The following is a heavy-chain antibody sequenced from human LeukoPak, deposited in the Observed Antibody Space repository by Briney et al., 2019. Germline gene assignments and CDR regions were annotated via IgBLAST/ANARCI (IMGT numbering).Heavy chain of an antibody. V-gene: IGHV3-7*05. CDR2: INPDGNEK. J-gene: IGHJ4*02. CDR1: GFTFSDYW. D-gene: IGHD1-1*01. CDR3: ARGGTITWIEDY. Sequence: PGGSLRLSCAASGFTFSDYWVDWVRQAPGKGLEWVAKINPDGNEKYYVDSVKGRFTISRDNAKNPLYLHMSSLRAEDTAVYFCARGGTITWIEDYWGQGTLVTVSS.